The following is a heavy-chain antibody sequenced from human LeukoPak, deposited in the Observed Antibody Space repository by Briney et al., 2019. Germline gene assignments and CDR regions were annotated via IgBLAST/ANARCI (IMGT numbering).Heavy chain of an antibody. V-gene: IGHV4-59*01. CDR1: GGSISSYY. D-gene: IGHD2-8*01. CDR2: IYYSGST. J-gene: IGHJ4*02. CDR3: ARVGDCTNGVCPDY. Sequence: SETLSLTCTVSGGSISSYYWIWIRQPPGKGLEWIGYIYYSGSTNYNPSLKSRVTISVDTSKNQFSLKLSSVTAADTAVYYCARVGDCTNGVCPDYWGQGTLVTVSS.